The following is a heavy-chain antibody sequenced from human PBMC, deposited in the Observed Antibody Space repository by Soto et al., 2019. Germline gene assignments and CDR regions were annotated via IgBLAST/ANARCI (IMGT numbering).Heavy chain of an antibody. Sequence: GGSLRLSCAASGFTFSSYAMSWVRQAPGKGLEWVSAISGSGGSTYYADSVKGRFTISRDNSKNTLYLQMNSLRAEDTAVYYCAKDQRYYDFLSGYYTGYYYYGMDVWGQGTTVTVSS. CDR2: ISGSGGST. CDR3: AKDQRYYDFLSGYYTGYYYYGMDV. CDR1: GFTFSSYA. D-gene: IGHD3-3*01. V-gene: IGHV3-23*01. J-gene: IGHJ6*02.